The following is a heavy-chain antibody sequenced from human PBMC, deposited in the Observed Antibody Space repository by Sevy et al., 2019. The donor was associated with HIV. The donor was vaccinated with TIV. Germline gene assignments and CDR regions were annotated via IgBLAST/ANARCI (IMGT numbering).Heavy chain of an antibody. CDR3: ARVYYYGSGSPNYHFDY. V-gene: IGHV4-38-2*01. Sequence: SETLSLTCAVSGYSIISGYYWGWIRQPPGKGLEWIGSIYHSGSTYYNPSLKSRVTISVDTSKNQFSLKLSSVTAADTAVYYYARVYYYGSGSPNYHFDYWGQGTLVTVSS. D-gene: IGHD3-10*01. J-gene: IGHJ4*02. CDR1: GYSIISGYY. CDR2: IYHSGST.